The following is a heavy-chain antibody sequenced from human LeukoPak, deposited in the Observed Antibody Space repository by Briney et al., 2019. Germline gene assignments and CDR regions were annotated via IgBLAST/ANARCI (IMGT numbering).Heavy chain of an antibody. Sequence: ASVKVSCKASGYTFTGYYMHWVRQAPGQGLEWMGIIDPSSGGSTSAQKFQVRVTMTRDMSTSTVYMELSSLTSEDTAVYYCARPRHTNSQDAFDIWGQGTMVTVSS. CDR1: GYTFTGYY. CDR3: ARPRHTNSQDAFDI. CDR2: IDPSSGGS. V-gene: IGHV1-46*01. J-gene: IGHJ3*02. D-gene: IGHD1-1*01.